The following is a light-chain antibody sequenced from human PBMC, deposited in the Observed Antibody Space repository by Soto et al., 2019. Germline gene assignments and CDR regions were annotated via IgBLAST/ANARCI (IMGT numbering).Light chain of an antibody. J-gene: IGKJ1*01. CDR3: QQYVTAPRT. Sequence: ETVLTQSPGTLSLSPGERATLSCRASQGLTSNFLAWYQQKPGQAPSLLIYGASNRATGVPDRFSGGGSGTDFTLTISRLEPEDFAVYFCQQYVTAPRTFGQGTKVDIK. CDR2: GAS. CDR1: QGLTSNF. V-gene: IGKV3-20*01.